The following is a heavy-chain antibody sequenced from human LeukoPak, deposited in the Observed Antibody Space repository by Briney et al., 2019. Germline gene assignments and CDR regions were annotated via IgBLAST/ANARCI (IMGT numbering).Heavy chain of an antibody. Sequence: ASVKVSCKASGYTFTSYGISWVRQAPGQGLEWMGWISAYNGNTNHAQKLQGRVTMTTDTSTSTAYMKLRSLRSDDTAVYYFARDLSSSWWEALGYWGQGTLVTVSS. CDR2: ISAYNGNT. V-gene: IGHV1-18*01. J-gene: IGHJ4*02. D-gene: IGHD6-13*01. CDR3: ARDLSSSWWEALGY. CDR1: GYTFTSYG.